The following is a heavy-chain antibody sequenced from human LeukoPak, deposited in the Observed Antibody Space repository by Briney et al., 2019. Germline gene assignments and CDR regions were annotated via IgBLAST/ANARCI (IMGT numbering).Heavy chain of an antibody. CDR2: INYRGTT. Sequence: SETLSLTCAVSGGSINTYYWSWIRQPPGKGLEWIGCINYRGTTNYNPSLKNRVTISVDTSKNHFSLRLTSVTAADTAVYYCARDPRLYCSGSSCFQSYYFDLWGLGALVTVSS. CDR3: ARDPRLYCSGSSCFQSYYFDL. V-gene: IGHV4-59*01. D-gene: IGHD2-15*01. J-gene: IGHJ2*01. CDR1: GGSINTYY.